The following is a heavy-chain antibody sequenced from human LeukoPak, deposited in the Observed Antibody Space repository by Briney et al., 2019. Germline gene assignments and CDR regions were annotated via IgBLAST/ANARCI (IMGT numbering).Heavy chain of an antibody. J-gene: IGHJ4*02. V-gene: IGHV3-30*03. D-gene: IGHD2-2*01. CDR1: GFTFSSYG. Sequence: PGRSLRLSCAASGFTFSSYGMHWVRQAPGKGLEWVAVISYDGSNKYYADSVKGRFTISRDNAENSLYLDMSNLGAEDTAVYFCVRGDNRDQWGQGALVTVSS. CDR3: VRGDNRDQ. CDR2: ISYDGSNK.